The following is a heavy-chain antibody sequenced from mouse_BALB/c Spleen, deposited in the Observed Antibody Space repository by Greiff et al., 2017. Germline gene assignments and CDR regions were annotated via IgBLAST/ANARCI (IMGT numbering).Heavy chain of an antibody. CDR2: ISYDGSN. D-gene: IGHD2-4*01. V-gene: IGHV3-6*02. J-gene: IGHJ4*01. CDR3: ASTMITTSYAMDY. Sequence: DVKLQESGPGLVKPSQSLSLTCSVTGYSITSGYYWNWIRQFPGNKLEWMGYISYDGSNNYNPSLKNRISITRDTSKNQFFLKMNSVTTEDTATYYCASTMITTSYAMDYWGQGTSVTVSS. CDR1: GYSITSGYY.